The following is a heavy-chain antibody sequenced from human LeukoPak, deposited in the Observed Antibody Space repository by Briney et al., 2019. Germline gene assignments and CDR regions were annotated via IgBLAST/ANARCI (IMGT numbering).Heavy chain of an antibody. CDR1: GGSIDSTNW. Sequence: ASETLSLTCDVSGGSIDSTNWWNWVRQPPGKGLEWIGEIHHDGRINYTPSLKSRVTLSVDKSKNQFSLRLNSVTAADTAMYYCARSHDHLWGNYPDYWGQGTLVTVSS. V-gene: IGHV4/OR15-8*01. D-gene: IGHD3-16*02. CDR2: IHHDGRI. CDR3: ARSHDHLWGNYPDY. J-gene: IGHJ4*02.